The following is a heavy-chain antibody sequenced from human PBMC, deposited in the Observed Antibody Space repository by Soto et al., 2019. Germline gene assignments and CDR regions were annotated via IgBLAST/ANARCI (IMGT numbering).Heavy chain of an antibody. CDR1: GFTFSSYA. CDR2: ISGSGGST. Sequence: ESGGGLVQPGGSLRLSCAASGFTFSSYAMSWVRQAPGKGLEWVSAISGSGGSTYYADSVKGRFTISRDNSKNTLYLQMNSLRAEDTAVYYCAKAELLWFGELLGNAFDIWGQGTMVTVSS. CDR3: AKAELLWFGELLGNAFDI. D-gene: IGHD3-10*01. J-gene: IGHJ3*02. V-gene: IGHV3-23*01.